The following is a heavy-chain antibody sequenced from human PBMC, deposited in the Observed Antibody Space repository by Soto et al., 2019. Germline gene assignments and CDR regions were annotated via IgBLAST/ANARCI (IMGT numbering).Heavy chain of an antibody. CDR2: ISSSSSTI. Sequence: GGSLRLSCAACGFTFSSYSMNWVRQAPGKGLEWVSYISSSSSTIYYADSVKGRFTISRDNAKNSLYLQMNSLRDEDTAVYYCARVRGSSPYYYYYYGMDVWGQGTTVTVSS. CDR1: GFTFSSYS. V-gene: IGHV3-48*02. J-gene: IGHJ6*02. D-gene: IGHD1-26*01. CDR3: ARVRGSSPYYYYYYGMDV.